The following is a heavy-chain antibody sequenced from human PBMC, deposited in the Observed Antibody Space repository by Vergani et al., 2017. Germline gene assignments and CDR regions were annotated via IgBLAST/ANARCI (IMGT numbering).Heavy chain of an antibody. D-gene: IGHD3-3*01. CDR3: AKDRYYDFWSGYYTRDNWFDP. CDR1: GGTFSSYT. CDR2: IIPILGIA. Sequence: QVQLVQSGAEVKKPGSSVKVSCKASGGTFSSYTISWVRQAPGQGLEWMGRIIPILGIANYAQKFQGRVTITADKSTSTAYMELSSLRSEDTAVYYCAKDRYYDFWSGYYTRDNWFDPWGQGTLVTVSS. V-gene: IGHV1-69*08. J-gene: IGHJ5*02.